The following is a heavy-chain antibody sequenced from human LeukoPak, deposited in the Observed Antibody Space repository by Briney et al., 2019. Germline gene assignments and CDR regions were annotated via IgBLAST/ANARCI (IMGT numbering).Heavy chain of an antibody. CDR3: AIWGDFWSGNYGGY. J-gene: IGHJ4*02. Sequence: GGSLRLSCAASGFTFNNAWMSWVRQAPGKGLEWVGRIKSKIDGGTTDYAAPVKGRFSISRDDSKNTVYLQMNSLKAEDTAVYYCAIWGDFWSGNYGGYWGQGTLVTVSS. V-gene: IGHV3-15*01. D-gene: IGHD3-3*01. CDR1: GFTFNNAW. CDR2: IKSKIDGGTT.